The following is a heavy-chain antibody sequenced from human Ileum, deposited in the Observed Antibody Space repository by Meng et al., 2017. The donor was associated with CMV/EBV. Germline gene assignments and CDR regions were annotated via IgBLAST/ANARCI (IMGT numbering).Heavy chain of an antibody. J-gene: IGHJ4*02. Sequence: SETLSLTCTVSGGSISDYSWTWFRQPPGKTLEWIGYAFYSGASNYNPSLKSRLSMSVDTSKKQFSLNLNSVTAADTAIYYCASNRYSAGYYSDYWGQGTLVTVSS. CDR3: ASNRYSAGYYSDY. D-gene: IGHD1-26*01. V-gene: IGHV4-59*01. CDR1: GGSISDYS. CDR2: AFYSGAS.